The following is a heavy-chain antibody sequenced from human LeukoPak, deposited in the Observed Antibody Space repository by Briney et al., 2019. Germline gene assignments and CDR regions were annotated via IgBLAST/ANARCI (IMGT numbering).Heavy chain of an antibody. Sequence: GGSLRLSCAASGFTFSSYGMHWVRQAPGKGLEWVAVISYDGSNKYYADSVKGRFTISRDNSKNTLYLQMNSLRAEDTAVYYCAKGRADYGDYEYGMDVWGQGTTVTVSS. J-gene: IGHJ6*02. CDR3: AKGRADYGDYEYGMDV. D-gene: IGHD4-17*01. CDR2: ISYDGSNK. V-gene: IGHV3-30*18. CDR1: GFTFSSYG.